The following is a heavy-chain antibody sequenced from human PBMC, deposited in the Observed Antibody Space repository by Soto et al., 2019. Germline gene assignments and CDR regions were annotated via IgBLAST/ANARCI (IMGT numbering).Heavy chain of an antibody. V-gene: IGHV4-59*01. CDR3: ARDSSGWYYYGMDV. J-gene: IGHJ6*02. D-gene: IGHD6-19*01. Sequence: SETLSLTCTVSGGSISSYYWSWIRQPPGKGLEWIGYIYYSGSTNYNPSLKSRVTISVDTSKNQFSLKLSSVTAADTAVYYCARDSSGWYYYGMDVWGQVTTVTVSS. CDR1: GGSISSYY. CDR2: IYYSGST.